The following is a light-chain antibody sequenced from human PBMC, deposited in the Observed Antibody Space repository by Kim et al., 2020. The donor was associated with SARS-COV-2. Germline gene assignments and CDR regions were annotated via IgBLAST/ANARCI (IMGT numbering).Light chain of an antibody. CDR2: GAS. V-gene: IGKV3-15*01. CDR1: QSVSSN. Sequence: EIVMTQSPATLSVSPGESVTLSCRASQSVSSNLAWYQQKPGQPPRLLIYGASTRATGIPARFGGSGSGTEFTLAISSLQSEDFAVYYCQEYNTGPRFGLGTKLEI. J-gene: IGKJ2*03. CDR3: QEYNTGPR.